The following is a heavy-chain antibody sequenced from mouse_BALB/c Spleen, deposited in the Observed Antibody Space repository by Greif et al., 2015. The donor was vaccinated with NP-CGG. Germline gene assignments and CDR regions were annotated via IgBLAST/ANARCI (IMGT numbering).Heavy chain of an antibody. CDR1: GFTFSDYG. Sequence: EVMLVESGGGLVQPGGSRKLSCAASGFTFSDYGMAWVRQAPGKGPEWVAFISNLAYSIYYADTVTGRFTISRENAKNTLYLEMSSLRSEDTAMYYCAGDYYGSSYWYFDVWGAGTTVTVSS. CDR2: ISNLAYSI. V-gene: IGHV5-15*02. CDR3: AGDYYGSSYWYFDV. D-gene: IGHD1-1*01. J-gene: IGHJ1*01.